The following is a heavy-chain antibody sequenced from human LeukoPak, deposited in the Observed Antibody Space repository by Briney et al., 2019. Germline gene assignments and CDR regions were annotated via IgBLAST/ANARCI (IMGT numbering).Heavy chain of an antibody. CDR2: ISYDGSNK. J-gene: IGHJ3*02. Sequence: GRSLRLSCAASGFTFSSYAMHWVRQAPGKGLEWVAVISYDGSNKYYADSVKGRFTISRDNSKNTLYLQMNSLRAEDTAVYYCAREFPLNYYDSRAVGAFDIWGQGTMVTVSS. D-gene: IGHD3-22*01. CDR3: AREFPLNYYDSRAVGAFDI. V-gene: IGHV3-30-3*01. CDR1: GFTFSSYA.